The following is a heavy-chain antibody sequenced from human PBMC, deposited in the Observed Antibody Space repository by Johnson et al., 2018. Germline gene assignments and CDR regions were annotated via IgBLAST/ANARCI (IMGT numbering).Heavy chain of an antibody. CDR2: ISSSSSYI. Sequence: VQLVESGGGLVQPGGSLRLSCAASGFTFSSYSMNWVRQAPGKGLEWVSYISSSSSYIYYADSVKGRFTISRDNAKNSQYLQMNSLRAEDTAVYYCARDARYGGGTYYYYYCGVDVWGQGTTVTVSS. J-gene: IGHJ6*02. V-gene: IGHV3-21*05. CDR3: ARDARYGGGTYYYYYCGVDV. D-gene: IGHD1/OR15-1a*01. CDR1: GFTFSSYS.